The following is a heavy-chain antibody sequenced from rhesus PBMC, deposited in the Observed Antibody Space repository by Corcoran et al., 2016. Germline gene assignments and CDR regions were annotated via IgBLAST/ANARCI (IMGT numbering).Heavy chain of an antibody. D-gene: IGHD4-35*01. J-gene: IGHJ5-1*01. V-gene: IGHV4S10*01. Sequence: QVQLQESGPGVVKPSETLSLPCAVPGGSISESDRWSWIRPPPGKGLEWIGYIYGSSTSTNYNPALTSRVTISKDTSKNQFSLKLSSVTAADTAVYYCARDYGNYMNRFDVWGPGVLVTVSS. CDR3: ARDYGNYMNRFDV. CDR2: IYGSSTST. CDR1: GGSISESDR.